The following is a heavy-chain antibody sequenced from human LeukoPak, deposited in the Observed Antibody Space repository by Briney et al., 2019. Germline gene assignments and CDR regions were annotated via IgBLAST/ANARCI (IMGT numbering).Heavy chain of an antibody. CDR2: IKLDGSEK. V-gene: IGHV3-7*03. CDR3: ARDQYDTWSRRGNFDS. Sequence: GGSLRLSCVASGFSFGKYWMSWVRQAPGKGLEWVANIKLDGSEKNYVDSVKGRFTIPRDNTKNSLYLQMNSLRAEDTAVFYCARDQYDTWSRRGNFDSWGQGTLVIVSS. D-gene: IGHD3/OR15-3a*01. CDR1: GFSFGKYW. J-gene: IGHJ4*02.